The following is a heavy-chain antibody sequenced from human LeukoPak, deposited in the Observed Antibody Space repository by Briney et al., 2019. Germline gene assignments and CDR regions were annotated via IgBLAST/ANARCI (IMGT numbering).Heavy chain of an antibody. V-gene: IGHV1-18*01. Sequence: ASVTVSCKASGYTFTSYGISWVRQAPGQGLEWMGWISAYNGNTNYAQKLQGRVTMTTDTSTSTAYMELRSLRSDDTAVYYCARDDCSSTSCHYYGMDVWGQGTTVTVSS. CDR2: ISAYNGNT. D-gene: IGHD2-2*01. CDR1: GYTFTSYG. J-gene: IGHJ6*02. CDR3: ARDDCSSTSCHYYGMDV.